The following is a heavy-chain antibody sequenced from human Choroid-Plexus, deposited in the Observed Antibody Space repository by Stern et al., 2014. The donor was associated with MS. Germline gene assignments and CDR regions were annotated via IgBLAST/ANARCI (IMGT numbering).Heavy chain of an antibody. V-gene: IGHV3-30*18. CDR3: AKDRQYLTYFFDH. CDR2: VSYDGSNK. Sequence: VQLLESGGGVVQPGRPLRLSWVASGFTFGSCAMHWVRQAPGKGLEWVAGVSYDGSNKYYADSVKGRFTISRDNSQNTLYMQMSSLRPEDTAVYYCAKDRQYLTYFFDHWGQGSLVTVSS. D-gene: IGHD2/OR15-2a*01. J-gene: IGHJ5*02. CDR1: GFTFGSCA.